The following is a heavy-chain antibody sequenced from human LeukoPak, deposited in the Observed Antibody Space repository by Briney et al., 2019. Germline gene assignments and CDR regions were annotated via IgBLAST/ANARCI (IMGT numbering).Heavy chain of an antibody. V-gene: IGHV3-15*01. Sequence: PGGSLRLSCAASGFTFSSYEMNWVRQAPGKGLEWVGRIKSKTDGGTTDYAAPVKGGITISRDDSKNTLYLQMNSLKTEDTAVYYCTTYYYFDTSGYYFFDYWGQGTLVTVSS. CDR3: TTYYYFDTSGYYFFDY. CDR2: IKSKTDGGTT. D-gene: IGHD3-22*01. CDR1: GFTFSSYE. J-gene: IGHJ4*02.